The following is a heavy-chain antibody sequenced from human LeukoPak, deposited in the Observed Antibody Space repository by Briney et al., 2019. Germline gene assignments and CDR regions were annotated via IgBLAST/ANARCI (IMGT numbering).Heavy chain of an antibody. CDR3: ARVKRFPTVWFDP. Sequence: ASVKVSCKASGYTFSDYDISWVRLAAGQGLEWMGWMNPITGSTGYVQKFRGRIIVTRDTSITTAFMELTSLTSDDTAIYYCARVKRFPTVWFDPWGQGTLVSVSS. CDR2: MNPITGST. J-gene: IGHJ5*02. CDR1: GYTFSDYD. V-gene: IGHV1-8*01. D-gene: IGHD3-10*01.